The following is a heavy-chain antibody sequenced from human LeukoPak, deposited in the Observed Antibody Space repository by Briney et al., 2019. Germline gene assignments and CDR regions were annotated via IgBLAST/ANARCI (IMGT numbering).Heavy chain of an antibody. CDR3: ARPLAVAGFDY. CDR1: GYTFTRYA. D-gene: IGHD6-19*01. Sequence: ASVKVSCKASGYTFTRYALHWERQAPGQRLEWMGWINAGTAITKYSQKFQDRVTISRDTSARTVYMELNSLRFEDTALYYCARPLAVAGFDYWGQGTLVTVSS. CDR2: INAGTAIT. V-gene: IGHV1-3*01. J-gene: IGHJ4*02.